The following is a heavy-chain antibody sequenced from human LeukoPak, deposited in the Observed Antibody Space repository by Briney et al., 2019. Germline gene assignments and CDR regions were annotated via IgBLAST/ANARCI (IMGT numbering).Heavy chain of an antibody. CDR2: INWNGGST. J-gene: IGHJ4*02. CDR1: GFTFSSYA. Sequence: GGSLRLSCEASGFTFSSYAMTWVRQAPGKGLEWVSGINWNGGSTGYADSVKGRFTISRDNAKNSLYLQMNSLRAEDTAVYYCARVYPTRVAGDYWGQGTLVTVSS. D-gene: IGHD3-10*01. CDR3: ARVYPTRVAGDY. V-gene: IGHV3-20*04.